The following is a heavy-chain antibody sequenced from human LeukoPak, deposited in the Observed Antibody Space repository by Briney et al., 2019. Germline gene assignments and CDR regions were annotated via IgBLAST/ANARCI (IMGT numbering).Heavy chain of an antibody. CDR2: MYNSGST. V-gene: IGHV4-59*01. Sequence: SETLSLTCTVSGGSISSYYLSWIRQPPGKGLEWIGSMYNSGSTNFNPSLRSRVTISVDTSKNQFSLKLSSVTAADTAVYYCAKGTTISGFDIWGQGTTVTVSS. J-gene: IGHJ3*02. CDR3: AKGTTISGFDI. D-gene: IGHD3-9*01. CDR1: GGSISSYY.